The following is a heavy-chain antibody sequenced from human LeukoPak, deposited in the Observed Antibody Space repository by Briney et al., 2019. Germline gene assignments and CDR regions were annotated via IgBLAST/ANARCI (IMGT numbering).Heavy chain of an antibody. CDR1: GDSISSSSYY. CDR2: IYYSGRN. CDR3: ARHRDYESGFDP. D-gene: IGHD3-22*01. V-gene: IGHV4-39*01. Sequence: PSETLSLTCTVSGDSISSSSYYWGWIRQPPGKGLEWIGSIYYSGRNYCNPSLKSRVTISVDTSKNQFSLKLSSVTAADTAVYYCARHRDYESGFDPWGQGTLATVSS. J-gene: IGHJ5*02.